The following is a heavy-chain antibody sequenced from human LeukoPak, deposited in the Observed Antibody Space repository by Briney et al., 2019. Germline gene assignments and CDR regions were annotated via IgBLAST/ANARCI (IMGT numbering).Heavy chain of an antibody. D-gene: IGHD6-13*01. V-gene: IGHV3-74*01. CDR3: ARSRSRYSSTYFDY. CDR1: GFTFSSYW. J-gene: IGHJ4*02. Sequence: GGSLRLSCAASGFTFSSYWMHWVRQTPGKGLMWVSRFNSDGSSTNYAESVKGRFTISRDNAKNTLYLQVISLRAEDTAVYYCARSRSRYSSTYFDYWGQGTLVTVSS. CDR2: FNSDGSST.